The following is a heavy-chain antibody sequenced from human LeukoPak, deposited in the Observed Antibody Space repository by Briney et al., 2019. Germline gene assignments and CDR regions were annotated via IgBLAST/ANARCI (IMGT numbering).Heavy chain of an antibody. D-gene: IGHD3-22*01. CDR2: IYHSGST. V-gene: IGHV4-4*02. J-gene: IGHJ3*02. CDR1: GGSISSSNW. CDR3: AGSYYYDSSGSDAFDI. Sequence: PSGTLSLTCAASGGSISSSNWWSWVRQPPGKGLEWIGNIYHSGSTNYSPSLKSRVTISVDTSKNQFSLKLSSVTAADTAVYYCAGSYYYDSSGSDAFDIWGQGTMVTVSS.